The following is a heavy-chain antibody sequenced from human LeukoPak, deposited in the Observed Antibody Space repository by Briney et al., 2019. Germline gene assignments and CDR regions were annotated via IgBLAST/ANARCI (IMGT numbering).Heavy chain of an antibody. D-gene: IGHD3-9*01. J-gene: IGHJ6*02. CDR2: INPNSGGT. Sequence: ASVTVSCKASGYTFTSYGISWVRQAPGQGLEWMGWINPNSGGTNYAQKFQGRVTMTRDTSISTAYMELSRLRSDDTAVYYCASRAWLLSDYYYGMDVWGQGTTVTVSS. V-gene: IGHV1-2*02. CDR3: ASRAWLLSDYYYGMDV. CDR1: GYTFTSYG.